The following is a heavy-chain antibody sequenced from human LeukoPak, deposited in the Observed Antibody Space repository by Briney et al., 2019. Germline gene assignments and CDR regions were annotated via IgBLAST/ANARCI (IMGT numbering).Heavy chain of an antibody. CDR2: ISGSTGST. CDR1: GFTFSSYA. CDR3: AKDGERGSYSYFDY. J-gene: IGHJ4*02. Sequence: GGSLRLSCAASGFTFSSYAMSWVRQAPGKGLEWVSAISGSTGSTYYADSVRGRFTISRDNSKNTLYLQMKSLRAEDTAVYYCAKDGERGSYSYFDYWGQGTLVTVSS. V-gene: IGHV3-23*01. D-gene: IGHD1-26*01.